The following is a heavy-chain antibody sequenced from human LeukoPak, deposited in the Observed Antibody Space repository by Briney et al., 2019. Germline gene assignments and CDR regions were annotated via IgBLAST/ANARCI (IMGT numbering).Heavy chain of an antibody. CDR1: GYTFTGYY. J-gene: IGHJ4*02. CDR3: ARAPANYDYVWGSYREYYFDY. Sequence: VASVKVSCKASGYTFTGYYMHWVRQAPEQGLEWMGWINPNSGGTNYAQKFQGRVTMTRDTSISTAYMELSRLRSDDTAVYYCARAPANYDYVWGSYREYYFDYWGQGTLVTVSS. V-gene: IGHV1-2*02. D-gene: IGHD3-16*02. CDR2: INPNSGGT.